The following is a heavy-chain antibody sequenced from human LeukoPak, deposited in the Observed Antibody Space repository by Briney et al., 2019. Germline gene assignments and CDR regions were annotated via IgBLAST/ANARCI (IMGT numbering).Heavy chain of an antibody. CDR1: GFSFNNYA. D-gene: IGHD3-3*01. CDR3: ASYYDFWSGYVMDV. Sequence: PGGSLRLSCAASGFSFNNYAMSWVRQAPGKGLEWVSAINSGGDATKYADSVKGRFTISRDNSKNTLSLQLDSLRAEDTALYYCASYYDFWSGYVMDVWGKGTTVTVSS. CDR2: INSGGDAT. J-gene: IGHJ6*03. V-gene: IGHV3-23*01.